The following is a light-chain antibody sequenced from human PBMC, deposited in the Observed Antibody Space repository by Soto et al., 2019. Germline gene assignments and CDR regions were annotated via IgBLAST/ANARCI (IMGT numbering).Light chain of an antibody. CDR1: SSDVGGYNS. CDR2: DVD. J-gene: IGLJ2*01. CDR3: SSYTSTRTVV. Sequence: QSALTQPASLSGSPGQSITISCTGTSSDVGGYNSVSWYQQHPGKAPKLMIYDVDNRPSGVSNRFSGSKSGNTASLTISGLQAEDEADYYCSSYTSTRTVVFGGGTKLTVL. V-gene: IGLV2-14*01.